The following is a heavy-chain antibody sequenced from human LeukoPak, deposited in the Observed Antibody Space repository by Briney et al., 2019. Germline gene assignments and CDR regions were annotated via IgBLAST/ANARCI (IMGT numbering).Heavy chain of an antibody. V-gene: IGHV4-34*01. J-gene: IGHJ4*02. D-gene: IGHD3-16*02. CDR3: ASRSVIGDY. CDR1: GGSFSGYY. CDR2: INHSVST. Sequence: SETLSLTCAVYGGSFSGYYWSWIRQPPGKGLEWIGEINHSVSTNYNPSLKSRVTISVDTSKNQFSLKLSSVTAADTAVYYCASRSVIGDYWGQGTLVTVSS.